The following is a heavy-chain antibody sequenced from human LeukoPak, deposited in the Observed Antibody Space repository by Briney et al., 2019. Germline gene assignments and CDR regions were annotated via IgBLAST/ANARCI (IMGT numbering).Heavy chain of an antibody. CDR1: GGSISSSSYY. J-gene: IGHJ5*02. Sequence: PSETLSLTCTVSGGSISSSSYYWGWIRQPPGKGLEWIGSIYYSGSTYYNPSLKSRVTISVDTSKNQFSLKLSSVTAADTAVYYCARVLGYCSSTSCYSAIDPWGQGTLVTVSS. CDR3: ARVLGYCSSTSCYSAIDP. V-gene: IGHV4-39*01. CDR2: IYYSGST. D-gene: IGHD2-2*02.